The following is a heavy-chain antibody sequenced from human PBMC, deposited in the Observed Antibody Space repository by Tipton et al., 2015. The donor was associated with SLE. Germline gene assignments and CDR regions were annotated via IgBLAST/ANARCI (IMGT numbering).Heavy chain of an antibody. CDR1: GGSISRFY. CDR3: SRFVGIYSFGSGDFYNAFDL. D-gene: IGHD3-10*01. CDR2: VYYSGKT. Sequence: GLVKPSETLSLNCTVSGGSISRFYWSWVRQPPGKGTEWIGNVYYSGKTNYNPTLKSRVTISVDTSKNQLSLKLTSLSAAVTAVYYCSRFVGIYSFGSGDFYNAFDLWVQGTMVTVSS. V-gene: IGHV4-59*01. J-gene: IGHJ3*01.